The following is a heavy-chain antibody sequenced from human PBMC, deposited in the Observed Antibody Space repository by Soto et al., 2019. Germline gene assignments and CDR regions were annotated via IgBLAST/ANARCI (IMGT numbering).Heavy chain of an antibody. J-gene: IGHJ6*04. CDR3: ARMRTGYSSRWEGMDV. V-gene: IGHV1-2*02. Sequence: ASVKVSCKASGYTFTGYYMHWVRQAPGQGLEWMGWINPNSGGTNYAQRFQGRVTMTRDTSISTAYMELSRLRSDDTAVYYCARMRTGYSSRWEGMDVGGKGTTVTVSS. CDR2: INPNSGGT. D-gene: IGHD6-13*01. CDR1: GYTFTGYY.